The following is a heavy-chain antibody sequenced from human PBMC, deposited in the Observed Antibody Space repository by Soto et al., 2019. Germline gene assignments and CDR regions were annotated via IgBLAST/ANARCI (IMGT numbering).Heavy chain of an antibody. Sequence: QVQLVQSGAEVKKPGSSVKVSCKASGGTFSSYAISWVRQAPGQGLEWMGGIIPIFGTANYAQKFQGRVTITADESTSTAYMELSRLRSEDTAVYYCAVEDIVVVVAATPPFDYWGQGTLVTVSS. CDR1: GGTFSSYA. CDR2: IIPIFGTA. J-gene: IGHJ4*02. D-gene: IGHD2-15*01. V-gene: IGHV1-69*01. CDR3: AVEDIVVVVAATPPFDY.